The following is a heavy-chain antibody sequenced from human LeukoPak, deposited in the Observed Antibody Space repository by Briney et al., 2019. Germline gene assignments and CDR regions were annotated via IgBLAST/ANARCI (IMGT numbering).Heavy chain of an antibody. D-gene: IGHD1-26*01. CDR3: ATSGSYSYYFDY. CDR2: INHSGST. V-gene: IGHV4-34*01. J-gene: IGHJ4*02. Sequence: SETLSLTCAVYGGSFSGYYWSWIRQPPGKGLEWIGEINHSGSTNCNPSLKSRVTISVDTSKNQFSLKLSSVTAADTAVYYCATSGSYSYYFDYWGQGTLVTVSS. CDR1: GGSFSGYY.